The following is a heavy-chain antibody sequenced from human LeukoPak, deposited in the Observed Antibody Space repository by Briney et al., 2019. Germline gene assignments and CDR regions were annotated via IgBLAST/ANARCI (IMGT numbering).Heavy chain of an antibody. D-gene: IGHD3-10*01. CDR1: GYTFTSYG. Sequence: ASVKVSCKASGYTFTSYGTSWVRQAPGQGLEWMGWISAYNGNTNYAQKLQGRVTMTTDTSTSTAYMELRSLRSDDTAVYYCARDHSRYGSGSYKPNWFDPWGQGTLVTVSS. CDR3: ARDHSRYGSGSYKPNWFDP. V-gene: IGHV1-18*01. CDR2: ISAYNGNT. J-gene: IGHJ5*02.